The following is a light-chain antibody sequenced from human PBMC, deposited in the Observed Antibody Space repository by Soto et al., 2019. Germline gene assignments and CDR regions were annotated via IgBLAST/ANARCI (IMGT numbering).Light chain of an antibody. CDR3: QQYHIYSGT. CDR2: KAS. CDR1: QSISSN. Sequence: DIQMTQSPSSLSASVGDRVTITCRASQSISSNLNWYQQKPGKAPKLLIYKASSLESGVPSRFSGSGSGTEFTLTINSLQPDDFATYYCQQYHIYSGTFGQGTKVDIK. J-gene: IGKJ1*01. V-gene: IGKV1-5*03.